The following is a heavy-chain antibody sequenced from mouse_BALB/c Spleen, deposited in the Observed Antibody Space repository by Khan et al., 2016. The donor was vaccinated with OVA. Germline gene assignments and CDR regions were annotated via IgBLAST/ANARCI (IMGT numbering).Heavy chain of an antibody. J-gene: IGHJ3*01. Sequence: QIQLVQSGPELKKPGETVKISCKATAYTFTDYGMNWVKQAPGKGLKWMGWINTYTGEPTYGDDFKGRFAFSLETSASTAYLQINNLKNEDTATSFCGRANGNYWFAYWGQGTLVTVSA. CDR2: INTYTGEP. CDR3: GRANGNYWFAY. CDR1: AYTFTDYG. D-gene: IGHD2-1*01. V-gene: IGHV9-3-1*01.